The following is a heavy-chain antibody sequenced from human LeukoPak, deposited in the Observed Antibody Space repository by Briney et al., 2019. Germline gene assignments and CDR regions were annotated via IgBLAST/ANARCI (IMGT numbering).Heavy chain of an antibody. Sequence: SETLSLTCTVSGGSVSSYYWSWIRQPAGKGLEWIGRINTSGSTNYNPSLKSRVTMSVDTSKNQFSLKMSSVTAADTAVYYCATGGSSGSPFDYWGQGTLVTVSS. D-gene: IGHD1-26*01. CDR2: INTSGST. V-gene: IGHV4-4*07. CDR1: GGSVSSYY. CDR3: ATGGSSGSPFDY. J-gene: IGHJ4*02.